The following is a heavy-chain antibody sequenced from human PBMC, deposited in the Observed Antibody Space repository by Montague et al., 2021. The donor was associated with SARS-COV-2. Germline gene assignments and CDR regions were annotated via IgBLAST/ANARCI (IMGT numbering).Heavy chain of an antibody. Sequence: SETLSLTCTVSGGSISRYFWNWIRQTPGKGLEWMGYVHDIESSIYNPSLQSRITILLDTPKNQFSLRLSAVTAADTAVYYCARVTLGGRDGRTRQYDGLDSWGQGILVTVSS. J-gene: IGHJ4*02. CDR1: GGSISRYF. CDR2: VHDIESS. D-gene: IGHD3-16*01. CDR3: ARVTLGGRDGRTRQYDGLDS. V-gene: IGHV4-59*01.